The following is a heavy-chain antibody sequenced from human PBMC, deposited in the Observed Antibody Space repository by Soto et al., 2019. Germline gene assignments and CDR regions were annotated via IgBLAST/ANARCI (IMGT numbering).Heavy chain of an antibody. V-gene: IGHV1-46*01. CDR3: VVRAVAGTERYYFDY. CDR2: INPSGGST. D-gene: IGHD6-19*01. J-gene: IGHJ4*02. CDR1: GYTFTRYY. Sequence: WASVKVSCKASGYTFTRYYMHWVRQAPGQGLEWMGIINPSGGSTSYAQKFQGRVTMTRDTSTSTVYMELSSLRSEDTAVYYCVVRAVAGTERYYFDYWGQGTLVTVSS.